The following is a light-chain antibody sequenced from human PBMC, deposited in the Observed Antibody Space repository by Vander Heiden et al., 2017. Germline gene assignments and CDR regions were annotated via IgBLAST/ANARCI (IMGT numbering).Light chain of an antibody. CDR3: QQGNSTPVT. CDR1: QSISSY. J-gene: IGKJ4*01. Sequence: DIQLTQSPSSQSASVGDRVTITCRASQSISSYLNWYHQKPGKAPKLLIYATSSLQSGVPSRFSGSGSGTDFTLTISSLQPEDFATYYCQQGNSTPVTFGGGTKVEIK. CDR2: ATS. V-gene: IGKV1-39*01.